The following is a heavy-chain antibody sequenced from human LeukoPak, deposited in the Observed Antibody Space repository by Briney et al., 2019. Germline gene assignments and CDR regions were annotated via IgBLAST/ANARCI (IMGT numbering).Heavy chain of an antibody. CDR2: INPKFGDT. CDR1: GYTFSDCY. Sequence: ASVKVSCKGSGYTFSDCYIHWVRQAPGQGLECMGWINPKFGDTNYGQKFQGRVTMTRDTSINTVFLDLTRLTSDDTAIYYCAKSRRLGAPRDAFDVWGQGTKVTVSS. D-gene: IGHD1-26*01. J-gene: IGHJ3*01. CDR3: AKSRRLGAPRDAFDV. V-gene: IGHV1-2*02.